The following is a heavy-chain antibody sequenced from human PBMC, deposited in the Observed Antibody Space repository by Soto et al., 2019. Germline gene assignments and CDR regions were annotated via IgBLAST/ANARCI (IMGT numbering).Heavy chain of an antibody. CDR1: GFTFSSYA. Sequence: GGSLRLSCAASGFTFSSYAMSWVRQAPGKGLEWVSAISGSGGSTYYADSVKVRFTISRDNSKNTLYLQLNSLRAEDTAVYYCFTPVNYYDSSGYYFISDYYGMDVWGQGTTVTVSS. CDR3: FTPVNYYDSSGYYFISDYYGMDV. J-gene: IGHJ6*02. D-gene: IGHD3-22*01. V-gene: IGHV3-23*01. CDR2: ISGSGGST.